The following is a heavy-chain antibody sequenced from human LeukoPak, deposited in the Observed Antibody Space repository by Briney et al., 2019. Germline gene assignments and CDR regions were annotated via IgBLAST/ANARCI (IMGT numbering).Heavy chain of an antibody. CDR1: GFTFSGYW. J-gene: IGHJ4*02. Sequence: GGSLRFSCAASGFTFSGYWMSWVRQAPGKGLQWVANIKQDGTEKYYVDSVKGRFTISRDNAKNSLFLQMNSLRAEDTALYFCAQWSRYFDYWGQGTLVTVSS. D-gene: IGHD1-26*01. CDR3: AQWSRYFDY. CDR2: IKQDGTEK. V-gene: IGHV3-7*03.